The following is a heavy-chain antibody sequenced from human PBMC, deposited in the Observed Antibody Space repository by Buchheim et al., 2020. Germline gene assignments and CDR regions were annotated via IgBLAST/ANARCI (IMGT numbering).Heavy chain of an antibody. D-gene: IGHD2-2*01. J-gene: IGHJ6*02. V-gene: IGHV3-48*03. CDR1: EFTFSNFE. CDR3: ARDSSIVLVPAADYGMDV. Sequence: EEQLVESGGGLVQPGGPLRLSCAASEFTFSNFEMNWVRQAPGKGLEWVSYISTSGTTIYYADSVKGRFTISRDSAKNSLYLQMNSLRAEDTAVYYCARDSSIVLVPAADYGMDVWGQGTT. CDR2: ISTSGTTI.